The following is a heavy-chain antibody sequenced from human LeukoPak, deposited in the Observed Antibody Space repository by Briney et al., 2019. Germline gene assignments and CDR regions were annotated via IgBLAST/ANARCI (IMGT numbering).Heavy chain of an antibody. J-gene: IGHJ3*02. CDR2: INPSGGST. CDR3: ARRTYYYDSSGYYYYAFDI. Sequence: ASVKVSCKASGYTFTSYYMHWVRQAPGQGLEWMGIINPSGGSTSYAQKFQGRVTMTRDMSTSTVYMELSSLRSEDTAVYYCARRTYYYDSSGYYYYAFDIWGQGTMVTVSS. CDR1: GYTFTSYY. D-gene: IGHD3-22*01. V-gene: IGHV1-46*01.